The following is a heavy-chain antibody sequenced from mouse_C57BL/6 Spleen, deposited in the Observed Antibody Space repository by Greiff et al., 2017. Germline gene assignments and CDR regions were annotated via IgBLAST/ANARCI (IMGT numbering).Heavy chain of an antibody. CDR3: ARVSRYFDD. D-gene: IGHD6-2*01. V-gene: IGHV1-59*01. J-gene: IGHJ2*01. CDR2: IDPSDSYT. CDR1: GYTFTSYW. Sequence: QVQLQQPGAELVRPGTSVKLSCKASGYTFTSYWMHWVKQRPGQGLEWIGVIDPSDSYTNYNQKFKGKATLTVDTSSRTAYMQLSSLTSEDSAVYYCARVSRYFDDWGQGTTLTVSS.